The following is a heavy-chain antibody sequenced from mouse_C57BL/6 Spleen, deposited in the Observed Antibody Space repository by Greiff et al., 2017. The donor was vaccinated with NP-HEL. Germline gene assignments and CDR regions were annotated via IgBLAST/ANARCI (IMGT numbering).Heavy chain of an antibody. CDR1: GYTFTSYW. D-gene: IGHD1-1*01. CDR3: ARSREGITTVVGGY. CDR2: IHPNSGST. J-gene: IGHJ2*01. Sequence: QVQLQQPGAELVKPGASVKLSCKASGYTFTSYWMHWVKQRPGQGLEWIGMIHPNSGSTNYNEKFKSKATLTVDKSSSTAYMQLSSLTSEDSAVYYCARSREGITTVVGGYWGQGTTLTVSS. V-gene: IGHV1-64*01.